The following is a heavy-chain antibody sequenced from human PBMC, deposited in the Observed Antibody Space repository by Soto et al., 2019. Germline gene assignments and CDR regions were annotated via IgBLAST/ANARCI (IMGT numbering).Heavy chain of an antibody. Sequence: GASLRLSCAASGFIFSGRWMSWVRQAPGKGLEWVANIKQDGSERRYMDSVEGRFSISRDNARNSLYLQMNSLVVEDTATYYCARYHFDDYAFHSWGQGT. D-gene: IGHD4-17*01. V-gene: IGHV3-7*04. J-gene: IGHJ4*02. CDR3: ARYHFDDYAFHS. CDR2: IKQDGSER. CDR1: GFIFSGRW.